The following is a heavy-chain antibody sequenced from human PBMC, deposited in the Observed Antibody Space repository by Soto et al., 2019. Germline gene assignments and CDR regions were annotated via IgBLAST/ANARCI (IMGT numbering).Heavy chain of an antibody. CDR3: ARGGESRGYQFDY. Sequence: ASVKVSCKASGYTFTSYAMHWVRQAPGQRLEWMGWINAGNGNTKYSQKFQGRVTITRDTSASTAYMELSSLRSEDTAVYYCARGGESRGYQFDYWGQGPMVRVS. D-gene: IGHD3-22*01. CDR1: GYTFTSYA. J-gene: IGHJ4*02. V-gene: IGHV1-3*01. CDR2: INAGNGNT.